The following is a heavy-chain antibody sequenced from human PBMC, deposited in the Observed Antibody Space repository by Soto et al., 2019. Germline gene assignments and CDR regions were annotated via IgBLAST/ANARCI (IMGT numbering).Heavy chain of an antibody. V-gene: IGHV3-48*02. D-gene: IGHD4-17*01. CDR3: ARTPTVTTAGYYYGMDV. CDR1: GFTFSSYS. J-gene: IGHJ6*02. CDR2: ISSSSSTI. Sequence: GGSLRLSCAASGFTFSSYSMNWVRQAPGKGLEWVSYISSSSSTIYYADSVKGRFTISRDNAKNSLYLQMNSLRDEDTAVYYCARTPTVTTAGYYYGMDVWGQGTTVTVSS.